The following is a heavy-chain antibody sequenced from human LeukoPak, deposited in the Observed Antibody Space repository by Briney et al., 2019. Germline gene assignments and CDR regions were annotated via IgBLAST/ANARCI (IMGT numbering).Heavy chain of an antibody. V-gene: IGHV1-8*01. CDR3: AKGIYSSGWSYYDY. CDR2: MNPNSGNT. J-gene: IGHJ4*01. CDR1: GYTFTSYD. Sequence: SSVKVSCKAYGYTFTSYDISLERQATGQGLEWMGWMNPNSGNTGYAQKFQGRVTMTRNTSISTAYMELSSLRSEDTAVYYCAKGIYSSGWSYYDYWGHGTLVTVSS. D-gene: IGHD6-19*01.